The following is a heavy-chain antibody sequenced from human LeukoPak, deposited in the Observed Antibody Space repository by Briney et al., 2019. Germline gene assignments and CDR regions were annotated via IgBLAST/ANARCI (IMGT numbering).Heavy chain of an antibody. Sequence: PGGSLRLSCAASGFTFSSYAMSWVRQAPGKGLERVSAISGSGGSTYYADSVKGRFTISRDNSKNTLYLQMNSLRAEDTAVYYCAKPQWLVNYFDYWGQGTLVTVSS. V-gene: IGHV3-23*01. CDR2: ISGSGGST. CDR3: AKPQWLVNYFDY. J-gene: IGHJ4*02. D-gene: IGHD6-19*01. CDR1: GFTFSSYA.